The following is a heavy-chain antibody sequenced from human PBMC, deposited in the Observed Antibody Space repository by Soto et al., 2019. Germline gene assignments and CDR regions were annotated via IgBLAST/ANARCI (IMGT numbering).Heavy chain of an antibody. CDR2: IKQDGSEK. V-gene: IGHV3-7*01. CDR1: GFTFSSYW. CDR3: ARETTYYYGMDV. Sequence: GGSLRLSCAASGFTFSSYWMSWVRQAPGKGLEWVANIKQDGSEKYYADSVKGRFTISRDNSKNTLYLQMNSLRAEDTAVYYCARETTYYYGMDVWGQGTTVTVSS. D-gene: IGHD1-7*01. J-gene: IGHJ6*02.